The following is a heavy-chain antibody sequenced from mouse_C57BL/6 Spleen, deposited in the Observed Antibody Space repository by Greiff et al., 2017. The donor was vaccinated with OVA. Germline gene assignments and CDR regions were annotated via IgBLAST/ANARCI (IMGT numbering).Heavy chain of an antibody. V-gene: IGHV7-3*01. J-gene: IGHJ1*03. CDR3: ARCSNYRYFDV. CDR1: GFTFTDYY. Sequence: EVQGVESGGGLVQPGGSLSLSCAASGFTFTDYYMSWVRQPPGKALEWLGFIRNKANGYTTEYSASVKGRFTISRDNSQSILYLQMNALRAEDSATYYCARCSNYRYFDVWGTGTTVTVSS. CDR2: IRNKANGYTT.